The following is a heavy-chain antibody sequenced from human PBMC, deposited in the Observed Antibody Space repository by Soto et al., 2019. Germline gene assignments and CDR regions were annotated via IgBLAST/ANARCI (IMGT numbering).Heavy chain of an antibody. V-gene: IGHV1-69*06. D-gene: IGHD3-22*01. Sequence: SSVKFSCKGSGGTFSSYAISWVRQAPGQGLEWMGGIIPIFGTVNYAQKFQGRVTITADKSTSTAYMELSSLRSEDTAVYYCARVEDYYDSSGYLTGYFDYWGQGTLVTVSS. CDR3: ARVEDYYDSSGYLTGYFDY. CDR1: GGTFSSYA. CDR2: IIPIFGTV. J-gene: IGHJ4*02.